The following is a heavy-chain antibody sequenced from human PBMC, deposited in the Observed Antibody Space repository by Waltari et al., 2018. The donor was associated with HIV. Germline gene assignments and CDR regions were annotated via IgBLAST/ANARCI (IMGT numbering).Heavy chain of an antibody. J-gene: IGHJ4*02. CDR1: GFTLGTYG. V-gene: IGHV3-30*18. Sequence: QWQLVESGGGVVQPGRSLRLSCAASGFTLGTYGLHWCRRAPGKGLEWVAFIAYDGDNKYYADSVKGRCTLSRDNSKNTVYLQINSLRAEDSAVYYCAKDKGGVTYIFDYWGQGTLVTVSS. CDR3: AKDKGGVTYIFDY. CDR2: IAYDGDNK. D-gene: IGHD1-1*01.